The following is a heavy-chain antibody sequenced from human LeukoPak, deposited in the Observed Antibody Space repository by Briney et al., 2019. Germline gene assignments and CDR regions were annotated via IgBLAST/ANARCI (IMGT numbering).Heavy chain of an antibody. CDR3: ARGNGDLLG. J-gene: IGHJ4*02. CDR1: GGSFSGYY. Sequence: PSETLSLTCAVYGGSFSGYYWSWIRQPPGKGLEWIGYIYYSGSTNYNPSLKSRVTMSLDTSKNQFSLKLTSVTAADTAVYYCARGNGDLLGWGQGTLVTVAS. D-gene: IGHD7-27*01. V-gene: IGHV4-59*01. CDR2: IYYSGST.